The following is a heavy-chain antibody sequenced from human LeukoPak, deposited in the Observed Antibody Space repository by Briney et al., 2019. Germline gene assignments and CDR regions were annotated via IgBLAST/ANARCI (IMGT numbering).Heavy chain of an antibody. D-gene: IGHD3-10*01. CDR3: ASFGYYYGSGSPFDP. CDR1: GFTFSSYD. V-gene: IGHV3-13*04. CDR2: IGTAGDT. J-gene: IGHJ5*02. Sequence: GGSLRLSCAASGFTFSSYDMHWVRQATGKGLEWVSAIGTAGDTYYPGSVKGRFTISRESAKNSLYLQMNSLRAEDTAVYYCASFGYYYGSGSPFDPWGQGTLVTVSS.